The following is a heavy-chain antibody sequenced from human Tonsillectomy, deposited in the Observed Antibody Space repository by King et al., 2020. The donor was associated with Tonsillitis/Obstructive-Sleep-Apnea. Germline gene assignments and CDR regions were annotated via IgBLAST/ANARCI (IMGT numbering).Heavy chain of an antibody. Sequence: QLVQSGAEVKKPGESLKISCKGSGYSFTSYWIGWVRQMPGKGLGWMGIIYPGDSDTRYSPSFQGQVTISADKSISTAYMQGSSLKASDTAMYYCASPITMVQGVIMGEDAFDIWGQGTMVTVSS. J-gene: IGHJ3*02. D-gene: IGHD3-10*01. CDR2: IYPGDSDT. CDR3: ASPITMVQGVIMGEDAFDI. CDR1: GYSFTSYW. V-gene: IGHV5-51*01.